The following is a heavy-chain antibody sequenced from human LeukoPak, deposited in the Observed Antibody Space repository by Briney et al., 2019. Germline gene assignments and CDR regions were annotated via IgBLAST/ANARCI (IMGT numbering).Heavy chain of an antibody. CDR3: AINSYDSSGYYPH. Sequence: GGSLRLSCAASAFTFSSYSMNWVRQAPGKGLEWVSSISSSSSYIYYADSVKGRFTISRDNAKNSLYLQMNSLRAEDTAVYYCAINSYDSSGYYPHWGQGTLVTVSS. D-gene: IGHD3-22*01. J-gene: IGHJ4*02. CDR1: AFTFSSYS. CDR2: ISSSSSYI. V-gene: IGHV3-21*01.